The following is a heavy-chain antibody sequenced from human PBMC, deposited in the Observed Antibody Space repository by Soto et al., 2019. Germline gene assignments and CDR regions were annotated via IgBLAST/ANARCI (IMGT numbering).Heavy chain of an antibody. CDR3: ATDGPETYYHFWSVSCVTNRKYY. CDR2: INPSGGST. D-gene: IGHD3-3*01. Sequence: ASVKVSCKASGYTFTSYYMHWVRQAPGQGLEWMGIINPSGGSTSYAQKFQGRVTMTRDTSTSTVYMELSSLRSEDTAVYYCATDGPETYYHFWSVSCVTNRKYY. J-gene: IGHJ6*03. V-gene: IGHV1-46*01. CDR1: GYTFTSYY.